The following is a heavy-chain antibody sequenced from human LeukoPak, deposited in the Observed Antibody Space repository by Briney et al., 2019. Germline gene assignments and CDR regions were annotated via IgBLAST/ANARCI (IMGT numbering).Heavy chain of an antibody. V-gene: IGHV1-69*04. D-gene: IGHD2-2*01. J-gene: IGHJ4*02. Sequence: ASVKVSCKASGGTFSSYAISWVRQAPGQELEWMGRIIPILGIANYAQKFQGRVTITADKSTSTAYMELSSLRSEDTAVYYCARNVVVPAATSSFDYWGQGTLVTVSS. CDR3: ARNVVVPAATSSFDY. CDR2: IIPILGIA. CDR1: GGTFSSYA.